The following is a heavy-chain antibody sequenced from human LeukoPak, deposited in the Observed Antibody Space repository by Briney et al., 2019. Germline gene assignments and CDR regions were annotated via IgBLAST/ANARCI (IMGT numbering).Heavy chain of an antibody. J-gene: IGHJ3*02. Sequence: SETLSLTCAVYGGSFSGYYWSWIRQPPGKGLEWIGEINHSGSTNYNPSLKSRVTISVDTSKNQFSLKLSSVTAADTAVYYCARGQAKRRWPSSSWYSDAFDIWGQGTMVTVSS. CDR3: ARGQAKRRWPSSSWYSDAFDI. CDR2: INHSGST. D-gene: IGHD6-13*01. CDR1: GGSFSGYY. V-gene: IGHV4-34*01.